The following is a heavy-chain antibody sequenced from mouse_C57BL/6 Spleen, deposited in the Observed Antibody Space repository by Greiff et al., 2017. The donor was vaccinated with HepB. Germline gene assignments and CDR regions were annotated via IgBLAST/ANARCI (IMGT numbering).Heavy chain of an antibody. V-gene: IGHV8-8*01. Sequence: QVTLKVSGPGILQPSQTLSLTCSSSGFSLSTFGMGVGWLRQPSGKGLEWLAHIWWDDDKYYNPALNSRLTISKETSKTQVFLKIANVNTADTATYDCARIAKVLQYPVYFDYWGQGTTLTVSS. CDR1: GFSLSTFGMG. J-gene: IGHJ2*01. CDR2: IWWDDDK. D-gene: IGHD1-1*01. CDR3: ARIAKVLQYPVYFDY.